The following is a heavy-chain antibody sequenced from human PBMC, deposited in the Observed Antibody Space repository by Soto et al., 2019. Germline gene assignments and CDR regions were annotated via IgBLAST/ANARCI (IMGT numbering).Heavy chain of an antibody. D-gene: IGHD5-18*01. Sequence: PSETLSLTCTVSGDSVSRSSFYWGWIRQPPGKGLEYIGSIYYSGSSYYNPSLKSRVTMSVDTSKNQVSLKLSSVTAADTAVYYCARQDHTAMVEDIWGQGTMVTVSS. CDR3: ARQDHTAMVEDI. CDR1: GDSVSRSSFY. J-gene: IGHJ3*02. CDR2: IYYSGSS. V-gene: IGHV4-39*01.